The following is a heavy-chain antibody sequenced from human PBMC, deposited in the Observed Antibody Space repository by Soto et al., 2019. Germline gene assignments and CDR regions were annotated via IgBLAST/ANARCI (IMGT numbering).Heavy chain of an antibody. CDR2: ISGSGGST. CDR3: ARDIHKIAVAGTWYFQH. Sequence: GSLRLSCAASGFTFSSYAMSWVRQAPGKGLEWVSAISGSGGSTYYADSVKGRFTISRDNAKNTLYLQMNSLTAEDTAVYYCARDIHKIAVAGTWYFQHWGQGTLVTVSS. J-gene: IGHJ1*01. D-gene: IGHD6-19*01. CDR1: GFTFSSYA. V-gene: IGHV3-23*01.